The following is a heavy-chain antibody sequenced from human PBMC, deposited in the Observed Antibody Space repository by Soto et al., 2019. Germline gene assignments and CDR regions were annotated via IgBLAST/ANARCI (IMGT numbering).Heavy chain of an antibody. J-gene: IGHJ5*02. V-gene: IGHV1-8*01. CDR2: MNPNSGNT. CDR1: GYTFTSYD. Sequence: ASVKVSCKASGYTFTSYDINWVRQATGQGLEWMGWMNPNSGNTGYAQKFQGRVTMTRNTSISTAYMELSSLRSEDTAVYYCARGRTRPTFAGDYSKGNWFDPWGQGTLVTVSS. D-gene: IGHD4-4*01. CDR3: ARGRTRPTFAGDYSKGNWFDP.